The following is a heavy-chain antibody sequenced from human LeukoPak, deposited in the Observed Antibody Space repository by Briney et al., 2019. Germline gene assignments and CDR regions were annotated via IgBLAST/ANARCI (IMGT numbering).Heavy chain of an antibody. CDR1: GFTFSSSA. CDR3: ALDCSGGSCYVAY. Sequence: GGSLRLSCAASGFTFSSSAMSWVRQAPGKGLEWVSSISSSSSYIYYADSVKGRFTISRDNAKNSLYLQMNSLRAEDTAVYYCALDCSGGSCYVAYWGQGTLVTVSS. D-gene: IGHD2-15*01. J-gene: IGHJ4*02. CDR2: ISSSSSYI. V-gene: IGHV3-21*01.